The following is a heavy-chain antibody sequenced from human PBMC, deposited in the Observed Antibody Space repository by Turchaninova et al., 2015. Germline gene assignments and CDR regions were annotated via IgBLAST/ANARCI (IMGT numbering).Heavy chain of an antibody. D-gene: IGHD3-3*01. CDR1: GYSHSNAYS. CDR2: VCHSGTT. J-gene: IGHJ4*02. CDR3: ARYYAATGIDY. Sequence: QVQLQDSGPGLVKPSEPLSLTCAVSGYSHSNAYSWGWLRLPPGKGLEWIGSVCHSGTTHYNPSLKSRVSISRDTSNNQFSLKLMSVTAADTAVYFCARYYAATGIDYWGQGTLVTVSS. V-gene: IGHV4-38-2*01.